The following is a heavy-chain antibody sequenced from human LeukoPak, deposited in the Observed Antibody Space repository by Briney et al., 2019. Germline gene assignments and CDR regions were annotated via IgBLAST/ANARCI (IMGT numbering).Heavy chain of an antibody. Sequence: ASVKVSCKASGYTFTGYYMHWVRQAPGQGLEWMGWINPNSGGTNYAQKFQGRVTMTRDTSISTAYMELSRLGSDDAAVYYCARGREQQRTPFDYWGQGTLVTVSS. J-gene: IGHJ4*02. CDR3: ARGREQQRTPFDY. CDR1: GYTFTGYY. V-gene: IGHV1-2*02. D-gene: IGHD6-13*01. CDR2: INPNSGGT.